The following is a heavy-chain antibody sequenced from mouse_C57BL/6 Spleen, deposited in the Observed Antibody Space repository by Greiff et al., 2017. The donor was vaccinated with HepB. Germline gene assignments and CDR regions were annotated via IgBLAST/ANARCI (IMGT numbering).Heavy chain of an antibody. D-gene: IGHD2-4*01. J-gene: IGHJ3*01. Sequence: DVQLQESGTVLARPGASVKMSCKTSGYTFTSYWMHWVKQRPGQGLEWIGAIYPGNSDTSYNQKFKGKAKLTAVTSASTAYMELSSLTNEDSAVYYCTRGYDYDGTWFAYWGQGTLVTVSA. CDR2: IYPGNSDT. V-gene: IGHV1-5*01. CDR1: GYTFTSYW. CDR3: TRGYDYDGTWFAY.